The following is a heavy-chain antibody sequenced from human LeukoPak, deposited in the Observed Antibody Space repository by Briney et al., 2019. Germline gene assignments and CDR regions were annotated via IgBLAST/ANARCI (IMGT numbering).Heavy chain of an antibody. CDR3: ARAVTMIVHTTHFDY. V-gene: IGHV3-11*05. CDR2: ISSSSSYT. Sequence: GRSLRLSCAASGFTFSDYYMSWIRQAPGKGLEWVSYISSSSSYTNYADSVKGRFTISRDNAKNSLYLQMNSLRAEDTAVYYCARAVTMIVHTTHFDYWGQGTLVTVSS. J-gene: IGHJ4*02. D-gene: IGHD3-22*01. CDR1: GFTFSDYY.